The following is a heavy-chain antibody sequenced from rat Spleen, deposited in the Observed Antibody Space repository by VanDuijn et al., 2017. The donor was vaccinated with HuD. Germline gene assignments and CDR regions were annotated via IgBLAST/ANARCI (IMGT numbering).Heavy chain of an antibody. J-gene: IGHJ2*01. CDR1: GFTFNNYW. V-gene: IGHV5-31*01. D-gene: IGHD1-2*01. Sequence: EVQLVESGGGLVQPGRSLKLSCVASGFTFNNYWMTWIRQAPGKGLEWVATITSGGSNAYYPDSVKGRFTISRDNAKSTLYLQMDSLRSEDTATYYCAKNIYSSSYIYYFDYWGQGVMVTVSS. CDR3: AKNIYSSSYIYYFDY. CDR2: ITSGGSNA.